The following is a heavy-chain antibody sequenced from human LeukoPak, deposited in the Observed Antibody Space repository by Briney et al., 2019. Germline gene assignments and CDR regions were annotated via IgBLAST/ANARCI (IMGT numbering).Heavy chain of an antibody. J-gene: IGHJ6*04. V-gene: IGHV3-23*01. CDR1: RFTYSSYH. CDR2: INGCAGIT. Sequence: GGSVTLSCAASRFTYSSYHMIWVPQAPGKGREGGTDINGCAGITYYADTVKGGFSISRENSKTTLYLQMKGLRAETTAVYYCAKELETAMVYYHYSSGMDVWGKGTTVTVSS. CDR3: AKELETAMVYYHYSSGMDV. D-gene: IGHD5-18*01.